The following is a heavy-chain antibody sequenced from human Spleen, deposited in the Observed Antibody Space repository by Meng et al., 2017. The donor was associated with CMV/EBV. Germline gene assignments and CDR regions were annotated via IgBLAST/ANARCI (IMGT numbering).Heavy chain of an antibody. CDR3: GRGGSSAWYYYYAVDV. Sequence: ASVKVSCKASGYTFISYGISWVRQAPGQGLEWMGWISAYSGNTNYAQKLQGRVTMTTDTSTSTAYMDLRSLRSDDTAVYYCGRGGSSAWYYYYAVDVWGQGTTVTVSS. D-gene: IGHD6-19*01. V-gene: IGHV1-18*01. J-gene: IGHJ6*02. CDR2: ISAYSGNT. CDR1: GYTFISYG.